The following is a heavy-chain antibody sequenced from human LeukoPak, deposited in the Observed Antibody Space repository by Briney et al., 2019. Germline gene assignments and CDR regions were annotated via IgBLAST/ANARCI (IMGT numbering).Heavy chain of an antibody. Sequence: GGSLRLPCAASGFTFSSYAMSWVRQATGKRLEWVSAISPGGSGTYYADSVKGRFTISRDKSKNALYVQMNSLRAEDTSVYYCAKGGASGHYYFDCWGQGSLVTVSS. CDR3: AKGGASGHYYFDC. V-gene: IGHV3-23*01. CDR1: GFTFSSYA. J-gene: IGHJ4*02. CDR2: ISPGGSGT. D-gene: IGHD6-19*01.